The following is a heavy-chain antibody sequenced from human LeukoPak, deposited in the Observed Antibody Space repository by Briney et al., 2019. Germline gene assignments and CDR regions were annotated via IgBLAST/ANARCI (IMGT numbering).Heavy chain of an antibody. CDR1: GFTFGDYA. V-gene: IGHV3-49*04. CDR2: IRSKAYGGTT. Sequence: PGGSLRLSCTASGFTFGDYAMSWVRRAAGKGLEWGGFIRSKAYGGTTEYAASVKGRFTISRDDSKSIAYLQMNSLKTEDTAVYYCTRARVPGVVIPVDYWGQGTLVTVSS. D-gene: IGHD3-3*01. J-gene: IGHJ4*02. CDR3: TRARVPGVVIPVDY.